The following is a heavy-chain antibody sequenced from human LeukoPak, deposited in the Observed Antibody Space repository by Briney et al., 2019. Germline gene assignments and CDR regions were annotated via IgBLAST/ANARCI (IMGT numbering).Heavy chain of an antibody. J-gene: IGHJ4*02. CDR1: GFTFSSYS. CDR2: ISSSSSYT. CDR3: ARAFSSGWRFDY. Sequence: PGGSLRLSCAASGFTFSSYSMNWVRQAPGKGLEWVSSISSSSSYTYYADSVKGRFTISRDNAKNSLYLQMNSLRAEDTAVYYCARAFSSGWRFDYWGQGTLVTVSS. V-gene: IGHV3-21*01. D-gene: IGHD6-19*01.